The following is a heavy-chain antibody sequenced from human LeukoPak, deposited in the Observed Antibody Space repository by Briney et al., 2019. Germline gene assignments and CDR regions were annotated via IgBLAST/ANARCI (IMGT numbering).Heavy chain of an antibody. CDR1: GGSISIYY. Sequence: SETLSLTCTVSGGSISIYYWSWIRQPAGKGLEWIGHIYTSESTSYNPSLKSRVTISLDTSKKQFSLKLKSVTAADTAVYYCARDGYYYGSGSPGGGYYYYYMDVWGKGTTVTISS. V-gene: IGHV4-4*07. CDR3: ARDGYYYGSGSPGGGYYYYYMDV. CDR2: IYTSEST. D-gene: IGHD3-10*01. J-gene: IGHJ6*03.